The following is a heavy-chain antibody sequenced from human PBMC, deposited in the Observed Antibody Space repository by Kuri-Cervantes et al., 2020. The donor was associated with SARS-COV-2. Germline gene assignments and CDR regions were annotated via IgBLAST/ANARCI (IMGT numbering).Heavy chain of an antibody. D-gene: IGHD3-22*01. CDR1: GFTFSSYW. V-gene: IGHV3-30*02. J-gene: IGHJ3*02. Sequence: GGSLRLSCAASGFTFSSYWMSWVRQAPGKGLEWVALIRYDGSNKYYADSVKGRFTISRDNSKNTLYLQMNSLRAEDTAVYYCAKDMYYDSSGFYDAFDIWGQGTMVTVSS. CDR3: AKDMYYDSSGFYDAFDI. CDR2: IRYDGSNK.